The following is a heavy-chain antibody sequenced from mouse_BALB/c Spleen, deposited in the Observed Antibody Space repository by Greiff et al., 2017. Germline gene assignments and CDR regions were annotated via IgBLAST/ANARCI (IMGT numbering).Heavy chain of an antibody. D-gene: IGHD2-14*01. Sequence: QVQLKQSGAELMKPGASVKISCKATGYTFSSYWIEWVKQRPGHGLEWIGEILPGSGSTNYNEKFKGKATFTADTSSNTAYMQLSSLTSEDSAVYYCARGDYRSSMDYWGQGTSVTVSS. J-gene: IGHJ4*01. CDR1: GYTFSSYW. CDR2: ILPGSGST. CDR3: ARGDYRSSMDY. V-gene: IGHV1-9*01.